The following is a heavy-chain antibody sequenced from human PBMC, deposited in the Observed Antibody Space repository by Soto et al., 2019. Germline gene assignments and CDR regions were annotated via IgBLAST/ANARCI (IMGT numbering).Heavy chain of an antibody. D-gene: IGHD3-9*01. V-gene: IGHV3-11*05. CDR1: GFTFSDYY. J-gene: IGHJ3*02. Sequence: QVQLVESGGGLVKPGGSLRLSCAASGFTFSDYYMSWIRQAPGKGLEWVSYISSSSSYTNYADSVKGRFTISRDNAKNSLSLQMNSLRAEDTAVYYCARDADILTGSDAFDIWGQGTMVTVSS. CDR3: ARDADILTGSDAFDI. CDR2: ISSSSSYT.